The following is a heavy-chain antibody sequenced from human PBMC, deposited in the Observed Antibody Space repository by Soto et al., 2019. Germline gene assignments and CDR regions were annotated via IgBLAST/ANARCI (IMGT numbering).Heavy chain of an antibody. V-gene: IGHV3-23*01. CDR1: GFTFSSYA. Sequence: DVQLLESGGGLVQPEGSLRLSCAASGFTFSSYAMGWVRQGPGKGLEWVAVVSIGGSTHYADPVRGRFTISRDNSKNTLSLQMNSLTAEDMAVYFCAKRRGAGGHFDYWGQGALVTVSS. CDR2: VSIGGST. D-gene: IGHD2-15*01. CDR3: AKRRGAGGHFDY. J-gene: IGHJ4*02.